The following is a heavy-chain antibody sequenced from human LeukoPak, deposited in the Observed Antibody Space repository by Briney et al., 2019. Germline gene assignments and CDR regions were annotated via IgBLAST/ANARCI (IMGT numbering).Heavy chain of an antibody. Sequence: ASVKVSCKASGYTFTSYYIHWVRQAPGQGLEWMGIIKSSGGSTSYAQKFQGRVTMTRDTSTSTVYMELSSLRSDDTAVYYCARQEETGKYYYFDYWGQGTLVTVSS. CDR2: IKSSGGST. CDR1: GYTFTSYY. V-gene: IGHV1-46*01. CDR3: ARQEETGKYYYFDY. J-gene: IGHJ4*02. D-gene: IGHD3-9*01.